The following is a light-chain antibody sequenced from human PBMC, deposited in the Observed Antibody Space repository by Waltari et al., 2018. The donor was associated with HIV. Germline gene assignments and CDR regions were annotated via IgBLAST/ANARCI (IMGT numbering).Light chain of an antibody. CDR3: AVWDDMGGVF. CDR1: SSNVEKHY. Sequence: QSVLTQPPSASGTPGQRVTMSCSGSSSNVEKHYVFWFPQFPGSAPKLVMRRNDLRPSGCPGRFSVSKSCTSVFVASGGLRSEDEAEYFCAVWDDMGGVFFGGGTKLTVL. J-gene: IGLJ2*01. CDR2: RND. V-gene: IGLV1-47*01.